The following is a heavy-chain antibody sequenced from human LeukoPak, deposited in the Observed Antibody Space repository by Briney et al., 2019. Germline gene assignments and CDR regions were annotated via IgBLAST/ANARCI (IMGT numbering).Heavy chain of an antibody. CDR2: INHGGGT. Sequence: SETLSLTCAVYGGSLTAYYWSWFRQPPGKGLEWIGEINHGGGTNYNASLKSRVAISVDTSKNQFSLKVASVTAADTAVYYCARLLPIKGGDVWGQGTTVTVSS. CDR3: ARLLPIKGGDV. J-gene: IGHJ6*02. CDR1: GGSLTAYY. V-gene: IGHV4-34*01. D-gene: IGHD2-15*01.